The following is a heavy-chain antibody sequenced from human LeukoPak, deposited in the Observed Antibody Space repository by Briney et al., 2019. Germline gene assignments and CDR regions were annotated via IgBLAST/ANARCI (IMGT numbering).Heavy chain of an antibody. CDR2: ITSGGCDI. Sequence: GGSLRLSCTASGFSFSASAMHWVRQAPGKGLEWVSFITSGGCDIAYSDSVKGRCTISRDNANNTLFLQMNSLRVEDTAVYYCARLMIYGGRDYWGQGTLVTVSS. D-gene: IGHD4-23*01. J-gene: IGHJ4*02. CDR3: ARLMIYGGRDY. V-gene: IGHV3-48*01. CDR1: GFSFSASA.